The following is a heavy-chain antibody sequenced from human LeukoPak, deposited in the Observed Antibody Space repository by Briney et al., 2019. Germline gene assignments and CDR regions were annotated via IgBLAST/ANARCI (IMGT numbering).Heavy chain of an antibody. D-gene: IGHD3-22*01. CDR3: ARGYDSSGPPDY. V-gene: IGHV1-69*13. CDR1: GGTFSSYA. CDR2: IIPIFGTA. Sequence: SVKVSCKASGGTFSSYAISWVRQAPGQGLEWMGGIIPIFGTANYAQKFQGRVTITADESTSTAYMELSSLRSEDTAVYYCARGYDSSGPPDYWGQGTLVTVSS. J-gene: IGHJ4*02.